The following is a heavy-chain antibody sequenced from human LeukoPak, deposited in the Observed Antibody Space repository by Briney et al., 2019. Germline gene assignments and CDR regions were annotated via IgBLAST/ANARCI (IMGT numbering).Heavy chain of an antibody. CDR1: GESFSGYY. J-gene: IGHJ4*02. CDR3: ARDPYSSSWYDYFDY. D-gene: IGHD6-13*01. V-gene: IGHV4-34*01. CDR2: INHSGST. Sequence: PSETLSLTCAVYGESFSGYYWSWIRQPPGKGLEWIGEINHSGSTNYNPSLKSRVTISVDTSKNQFSLKLSSVTAADTAVYYCARDPYSSSWYDYFDYWGQGTLVTVSS.